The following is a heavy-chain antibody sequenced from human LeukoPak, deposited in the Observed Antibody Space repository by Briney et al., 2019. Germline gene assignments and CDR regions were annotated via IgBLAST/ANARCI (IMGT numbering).Heavy chain of an antibody. Sequence: PGGSLRLSCAASGFTFSSYEMNWVRQAPGKGLEWVSYISSSGSTIYYADSVKGRFTISRDNAKNSLYLQMNSLRAEDTAVYYCARVPNTIFWSGPGVDYWGQGTLVTVSS. J-gene: IGHJ4*02. V-gene: IGHV3-48*03. CDR1: GFTFSSYE. D-gene: IGHD3-3*01. CDR3: ARVPNTIFWSGPGVDY. CDR2: ISSSGSTI.